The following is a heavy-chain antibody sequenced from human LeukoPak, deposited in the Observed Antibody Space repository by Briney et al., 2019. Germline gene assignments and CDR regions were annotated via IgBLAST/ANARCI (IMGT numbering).Heavy chain of an antibody. J-gene: IGHJ4*02. D-gene: IGHD6-19*01. CDR1: GFTFSSYG. Sequence: GGSLRLSCAASGFTFSSYGMHWVRQAPGKGLEWVAVIWYDGSNKYYADSVKGRFTISRDNSKNTLYLQMNSLRAEDTAVYYCARDAEQWLVDSTIAYWGQGTLVTASS. CDR2: IWYDGSNK. V-gene: IGHV3-33*01. CDR3: ARDAEQWLVDSTIAY.